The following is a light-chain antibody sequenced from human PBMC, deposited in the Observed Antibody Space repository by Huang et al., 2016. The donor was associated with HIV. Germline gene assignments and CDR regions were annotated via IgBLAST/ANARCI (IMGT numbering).Light chain of an antibody. Sequence: EIEMTQSPATLFVSPGERATFSCRASHSVDSDFDWYQQKPGQAPRLLIYDAATRATGIAAKINGTGSGTEFSLSITNLQSEDFAVYYCQQYSDWPPLTFGGGTKVEI. J-gene: IGKJ4*01. V-gene: IGKV3-15*01. CDR2: DAA. CDR1: HSVDSD. CDR3: QQYSDWPPLT.